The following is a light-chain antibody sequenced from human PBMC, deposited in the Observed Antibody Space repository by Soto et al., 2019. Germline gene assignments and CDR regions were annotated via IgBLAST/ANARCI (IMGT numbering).Light chain of an antibody. CDR1: QSVSSRN. CDR3: LRYGDSPPAYT. J-gene: IGKJ2*01. Sequence: EIVLTQSPATLSLSPGERATLSCRASQSVSSRNLAWYRQKPGQAPSLLIFGASNRATGIPDRFSGSGSGTDFTLTISRLEPEDCAVYYCLRYGDSPPAYTFGQGTKLEIK. CDR2: GAS. V-gene: IGKV3-20*01.